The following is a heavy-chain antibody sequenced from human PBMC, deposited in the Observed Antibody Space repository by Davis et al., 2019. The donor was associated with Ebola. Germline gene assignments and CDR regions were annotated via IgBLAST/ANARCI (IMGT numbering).Heavy chain of an antibody. CDR2: IDPSDSYT. Sequence: GESLKISCQASGYRFTDYWIAWVRQMPGKGLEWMGRIDPSDSYTNYSPSFQGHVTISADKSISTAYLQWSSLKASDTAMYYCARESSGWRTGFDPWGQGTLVTVSS. V-gene: IGHV5-10-1*01. D-gene: IGHD6-19*01. CDR1: GYRFTDYW. J-gene: IGHJ5*02. CDR3: ARESSGWRTGFDP.